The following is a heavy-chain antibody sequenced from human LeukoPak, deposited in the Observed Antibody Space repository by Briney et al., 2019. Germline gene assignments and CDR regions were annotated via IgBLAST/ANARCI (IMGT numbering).Heavy chain of an antibody. CDR2: INHSGST. V-gene: IGHV4-34*01. CDR1: GGSFSGYY. CDR3: ARGVIRLSSGSYYLF. J-gene: IGHJ4*02. D-gene: IGHD3-10*01. Sequence: SETLSLTCAVYGGSFSGYYWSWIRQPPGKGLEWIGEINHSGSTNYNPSLKSRVTISVDTSKNQFSLKLSSVTAADTAVYYCARGVIRLSSGSYYLFWGQGTLVTVSS.